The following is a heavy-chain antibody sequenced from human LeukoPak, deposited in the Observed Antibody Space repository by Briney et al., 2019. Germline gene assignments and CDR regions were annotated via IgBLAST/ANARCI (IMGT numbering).Heavy chain of an antibody. CDR2: IKHDGSEK. D-gene: IGHD3-10*01. Sequence: GGSLRLSCAASGFTFSTYWMTWVRQAPGKGLEWVANIKHDGSEKYYVDSVRGRFTISRDNSKNTLYLQMNSLRAEDTAVYYCAKDGYYYGSGSYYEDYYMDVWGKGTTVTVSS. J-gene: IGHJ6*03. CDR3: AKDGYYYGSGSYYEDYYMDV. V-gene: IGHV3-7*03. CDR1: GFTFSTYW.